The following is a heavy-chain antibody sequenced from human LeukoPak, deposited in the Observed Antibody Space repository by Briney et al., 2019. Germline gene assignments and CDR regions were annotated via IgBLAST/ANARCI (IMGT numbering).Heavy chain of an antibody. V-gene: IGHV3-30*03. CDR2: ISYDGSNK. Sequence: SGGSLRLSCAASGFTFSSYGMHWVRPAPGKGLEWVAVISYDGSNKYYADSVKGRFAISRDNAKNSLYLQLNSLRAEDTAVYYCARALSGYSYAFDIWGQGTMVTVSS. D-gene: IGHD5-18*01. CDR3: ARALSGYSYAFDI. J-gene: IGHJ3*02. CDR1: GFTFSSYG.